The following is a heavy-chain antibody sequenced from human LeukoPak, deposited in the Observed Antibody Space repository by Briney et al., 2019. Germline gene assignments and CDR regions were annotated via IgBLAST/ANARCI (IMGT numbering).Heavy chain of an antibody. V-gene: IGHV4-30-2*01. Sequence: SQTLSLTCAVSGGSISSGGYSWSWIRQPPGKGLEWIGYIYHSVSTYYNPSLKSRVTISVDRSKNQFSLKLSSVTAADTAVYYCARGYDSSGYYLDAFDIWGQGTMVTVSS. CDR2: IYHSVST. D-gene: IGHD3-22*01. J-gene: IGHJ3*02. CDR1: GGSISSGGYS. CDR3: ARGYDSSGYYLDAFDI.